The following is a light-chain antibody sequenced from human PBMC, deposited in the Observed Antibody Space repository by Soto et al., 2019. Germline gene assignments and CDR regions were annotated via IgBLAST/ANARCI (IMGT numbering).Light chain of an antibody. V-gene: IGKV3-11*01. Sequence: EIVLTQSPATLSLTPGERATLSCRASKRVSTYLAWYQQKPGQAPRLFIYDASNRATGIPGRFSGSGSGTDLTLTISSLEPEDFAVYYCQQRSEWPITFGQGTRLEIK. CDR2: DAS. J-gene: IGKJ5*01. CDR1: KRVSTY. CDR3: QQRSEWPIT.